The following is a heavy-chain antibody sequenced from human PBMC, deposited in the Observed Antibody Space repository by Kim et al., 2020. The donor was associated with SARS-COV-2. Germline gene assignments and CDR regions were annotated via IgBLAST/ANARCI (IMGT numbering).Heavy chain of an antibody. D-gene: IGHD4-17*01. CDR1: GGSISSYY. J-gene: IGHJ4*02. Sequence: SETLSLTCTVSGGSISSYYWSWIRQPPGKGLEWIGYIYYSGSTNYNPSLKSRVTISVDTSKNQFSLKLSSVTAADTAVYYCARLRYGDYAGDYSVQGTLV. CDR2: IYYSGST. V-gene: IGHV4-59*08. CDR3: ARLRYGDYAGDY.